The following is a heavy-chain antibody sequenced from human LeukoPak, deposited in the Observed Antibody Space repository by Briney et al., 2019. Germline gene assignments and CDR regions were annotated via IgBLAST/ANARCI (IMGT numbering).Heavy chain of an antibody. CDR3: ARQIDIVVVVAHRIWFDP. CDR1: GASISGSGYY. Sequence: PSETLSLTCAVSGASISGSGYYWGWIRQPPGKGLEWIGNIYYSGSTYYNASLQSRVTISIDTSKNQFSLRLNSVTAADTAVYYCARQIDIVVVVAHRIWFDPWGQGTLVTVSS. J-gene: IGHJ5*02. CDR2: IYYSGST. D-gene: IGHD2-15*01. V-gene: IGHV4-39*01.